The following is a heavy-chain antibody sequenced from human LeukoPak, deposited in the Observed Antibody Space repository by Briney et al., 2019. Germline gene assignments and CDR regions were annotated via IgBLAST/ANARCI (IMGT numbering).Heavy chain of an antibody. J-gene: IGHJ4*02. CDR1: GGTFSSYA. CDR2: IIPIFGTA. D-gene: IGHD2/OR15-2a*01. CDR3: ARVILPPPYYFDY. V-gene: IGHV1-69*01. Sequence: SVKVSCTASGGTFSSYAISWVRQAPGQGVEWVGGIIPIFGTANYAQKFQGRVTITADESTSTAYMELSSLRSEDTAVYYCARVILPPPYYFDYWGQGTLVTVSS.